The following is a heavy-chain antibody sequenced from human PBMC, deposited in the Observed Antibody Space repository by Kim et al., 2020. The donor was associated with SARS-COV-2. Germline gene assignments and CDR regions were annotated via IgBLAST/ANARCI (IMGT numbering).Heavy chain of an antibody. V-gene: IGHV4-39*01. J-gene: IGHJ5*02. CDR3: ARPVWGYGSGSYSWVDP. D-gene: IGHD3-10*01. CDR2: IYYSGST. Sequence: SETLSLTCTVSGGSISSSSYYWGWIRQPPGKGLEWIGSIYYSGSTYYNPSLKSRVTISVDTPKNQFSLKLSSVTAADTAVYYCARPVWGYGSGSYSWVDPWGQGTLVTLSS. CDR1: GGSISSSSYY.